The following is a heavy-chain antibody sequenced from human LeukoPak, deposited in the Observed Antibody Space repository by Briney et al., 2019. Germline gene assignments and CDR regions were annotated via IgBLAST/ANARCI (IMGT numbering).Heavy chain of an antibody. CDR1: GGTFSSYA. V-gene: IGHV1-2*02. CDR3: ARAPNPHYYYYMDV. Sequence: ASVKVSCKASGGTFSSYAISWVRQAPGQGLEWMGWINPNRGVTHYVQEFQGRVTMTRDTSISTVYLDLSRLRSDDTAVYYCARAPNPHYYYYMDVWGKGTMVTVS. CDR2: INPNRGVT. J-gene: IGHJ6*03.